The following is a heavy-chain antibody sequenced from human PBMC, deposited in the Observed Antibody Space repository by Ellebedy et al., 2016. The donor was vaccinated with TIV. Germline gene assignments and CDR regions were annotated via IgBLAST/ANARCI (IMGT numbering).Heavy chain of an antibody. CDR2: ISSSSSTI. CDR3: ARDQGPQYSGYDFGY. D-gene: IGHD5-12*01. CDR1: GFTFSSYS. V-gene: IGHV3-48*02. J-gene: IGHJ4*02. Sequence: GGSLRLXXAASGFTFSSYSMNWVRQAPGKGLEWVSYISSSSSTIYYADSVKGRFTISRDNAKNSLYLQMNSLRDEDTAVYYCARDQGPQYSGYDFGYWGQGTLVTVSS.